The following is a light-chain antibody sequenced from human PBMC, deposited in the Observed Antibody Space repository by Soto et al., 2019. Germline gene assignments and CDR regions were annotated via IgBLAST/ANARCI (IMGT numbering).Light chain of an antibody. V-gene: IGKV3-20*01. J-gene: IGKJ1*01. CDR3: QQYGDSPQT. CDR1: YTISNNY. CDR2: GAF. Sequence: EKVLTQSPGTLSLSQGERATLSCRASYTISNNYVAWYQQKPGQAPRLLIFGAFRRATGIPDRFSGGGSGTQFTLTVSRLEPEDFAVYFCQQYGDSPQTFGQGIKVDIK.